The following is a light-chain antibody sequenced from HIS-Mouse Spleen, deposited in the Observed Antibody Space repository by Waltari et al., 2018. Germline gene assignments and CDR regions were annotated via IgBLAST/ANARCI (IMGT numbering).Light chain of an antibody. CDR3: SSYTSSSTPYV. CDR1: RSYDAGYNI. CDR2: EVS. J-gene: IGLJ1*01. V-gene: IGLV2-14*01. Sequence: QSALTQPASVSGSPGQSHTIPCTATRSYDAGYNIVSWYQQHPGKAPTLMIYEVSNRPSGVSNRFSGSKSGNTASLTISGLQAEDEADYYCSSYTSSSTPYVFGTGTKVTVL.